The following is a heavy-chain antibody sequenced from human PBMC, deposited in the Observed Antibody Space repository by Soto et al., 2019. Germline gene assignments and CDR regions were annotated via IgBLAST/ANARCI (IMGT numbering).Heavy chain of an antibody. J-gene: IGHJ4*02. CDR2: IYYSGST. CDR1: GGSISSYY. V-gene: IGHV4-59*01. CDR3: ARGSDNFDY. Sequence: PSETLSLTCTVSGGSISSYYWSWIRQPPGKGLEWIGYIYYSGSTNYNPSLRSRVTTSVDTSKNQFSLKLRSVTAADSAVYYCARGSDNFDYWGKGTLVTVSS. D-gene: IGHD2-15*01.